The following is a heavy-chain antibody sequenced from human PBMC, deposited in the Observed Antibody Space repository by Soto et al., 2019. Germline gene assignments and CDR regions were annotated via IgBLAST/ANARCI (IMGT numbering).Heavy chain of an antibody. V-gene: IGHV1-3*01. J-gene: IGHJ6*02. D-gene: IGHD6-6*01. CDR1: GYTFTSYA. CDR2: INAGNGNT. Sequence: GASVKVSCQASGYTFTSYAMHWVRQAPGQRLEWMGWINAGNGNTKYSQKFQGRVTITRDTSASTAYMELSSLRSEDTAVYYCAREEQLTRGIYYYGMDVWGQGTTVTVSS. CDR3: AREEQLTRGIYYYGMDV.